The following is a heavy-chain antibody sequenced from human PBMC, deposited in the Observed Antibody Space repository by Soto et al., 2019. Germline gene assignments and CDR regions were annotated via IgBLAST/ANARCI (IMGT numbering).Heavy chain of an antibody. V-gene: IGHV4-4*02. J-gene: IGHJ5*02. Sequence: SESLSLTCAVSGCSISSSNWWSWVRQPPGKGLEWIGEIYHSGSTNYNPSLKSRVTISVDKSKNQFSLKLSSVTAADTAVYYCARVHFYYDSSEPRNWFDPWGQGTLVTVSS. CDR2: IYHSGST. D-gene: IGHD3-22*01. CDR1: GCSISSSNW. CDR3: ARVHFYYDSSEPRNWFDP.